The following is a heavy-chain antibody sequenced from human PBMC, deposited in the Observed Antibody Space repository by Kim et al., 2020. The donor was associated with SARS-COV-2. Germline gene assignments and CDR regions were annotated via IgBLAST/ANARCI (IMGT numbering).Heavy chain of an antibody. Sequence: KGRFTISRDNAKNSLYLQMNSLRDEDTAVYYCARELEVVTAVSQSSNFDYWGQGTLVTVSS. D-gene: IGHD2-21*02. J-gene: IGHJ4*02. CDR3: ARELEVVTAVSQSSNFDY. V-gene: IGHV3-48*02.